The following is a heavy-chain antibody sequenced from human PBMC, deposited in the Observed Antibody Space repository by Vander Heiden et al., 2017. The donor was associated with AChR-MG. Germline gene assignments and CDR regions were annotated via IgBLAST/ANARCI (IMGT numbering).Heavy chain of an antibody. CDR2: MNPNSGNT. Sequence: QVQLVQSGAEVKKPGASVKVSCKASGYTFTSYDINWVRQATGQGIEWMGWMNPNSGNTGYAQKFQGRVTMTRNTSISTAYMELSSLRSEDTAVYYCARGRYYYDSSGYRTYYGMDVWGQGTTVTVSS. CDR1: GYTFTSYD. J-gene: IGHJ6*02. V-gene: IGHV1-8*01. CDR3: ARGRYYYDSSGYRTYYGMDV. D-gene: IGHD3-22*01.